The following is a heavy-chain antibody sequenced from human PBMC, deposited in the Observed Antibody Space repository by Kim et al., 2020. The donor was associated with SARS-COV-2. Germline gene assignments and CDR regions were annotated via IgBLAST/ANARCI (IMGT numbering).Heavy chain of an antibody. CDR2: ISSNGGST. Sequence: GGSLRLSCSASGFTFSSYAMHWVRQAPGKGLEYVSAISSNGGSTYYADSVKGRFTISRDNSKNTLYLQMSSLRAEDTAVYYCVKDHGFRYYGSGSYCPFDYWGQGTLVTVSS. D-gene: IGHD3-10*01. CDR1: GFTFSSYA. J-gene: IGHJ4*02. V-gene: IGHV3-64D*06. CDR3: VKDHGFRYYGSGSYCPFDY.